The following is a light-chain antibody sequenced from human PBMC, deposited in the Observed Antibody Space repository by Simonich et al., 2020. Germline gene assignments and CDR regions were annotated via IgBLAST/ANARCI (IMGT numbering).Light chain of an antibody. CDR1: QDISNY. Sequence: IQMTQSPSSLSASVGDRVPITCQASQDISNYLNWYQQKPGKAPKTTIYDASNLETGGPSRLSGSGSGTEFTLTISSLQPDDFATYYCQQYNSYSLTFGGGTKVEIK. CDR2: DAS. V-gene: IGKV1-33*01. J-gene: IGKJ4*01. CDR3: QQYNSYSLT.